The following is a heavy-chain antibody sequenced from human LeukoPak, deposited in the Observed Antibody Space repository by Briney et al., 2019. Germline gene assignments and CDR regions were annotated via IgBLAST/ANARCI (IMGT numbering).Heavy chain of an antibody. CDR2: IYSSATT. V-gene: IGHV4-4*07. Sequence: PSETLSLTCTVSGGSISSYSWNWIRRPAGKGLEWIGRIYSSATTNYNPSLKSRVTMSVDTSNNHFSLKLNSVTAADTAVYFCVRGYFGDYGLYFDYWGQGILATVSS. D-gene: IGHD4-17*01. CDR3: VRGYFGDYGLYFDY. J-gene: IGHJ4*02. CDR1: GGSISSYS.